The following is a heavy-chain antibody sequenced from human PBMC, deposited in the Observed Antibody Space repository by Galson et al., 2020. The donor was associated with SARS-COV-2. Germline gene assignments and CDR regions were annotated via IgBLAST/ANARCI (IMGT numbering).Heavy chain of an antibody. CDR1: VGSFSGFS. V-gene: IGHV4-34*01. Sequence: ETSETLSLTCAVYVGSFSGFSRSWVRQSPGKGLEWIGEINHSGSANYNPSLKSRVTIAVDTSKNQFSLKLTSVTAAETGVYFCARGRIGVVPAPILGLGPYYEYYAMDVWGQGTTITVSS. CDR3: ARGRIGVVPAPILGLGPYYEYYAMDV. D-gene: IGHD2-2*01. J-gene: IGHJ6*02. CDR2: INHSGSA.